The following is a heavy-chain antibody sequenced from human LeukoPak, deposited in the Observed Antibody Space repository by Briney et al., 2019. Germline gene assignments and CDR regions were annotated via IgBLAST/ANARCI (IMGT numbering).Heavy chain of an antibody. Sequence: SETLSLTCTVSGGSINSSSYCWGWIRQPPGKGLEWIGYIYYSGSTNYNPSLKSRVTISVDTSKNQFSLKLSSVTAADTAVYYCTSGTLSYYYMDVWGKGTTVTISS. D-gene: IGHD1-14*01. CDR2: IYYSGST. CDR1: GGSINSSSYC. J-gene: IGHJ6*03. CDR3: TSGTLSYYYMDV. V-gene: IGHV4-61*05.